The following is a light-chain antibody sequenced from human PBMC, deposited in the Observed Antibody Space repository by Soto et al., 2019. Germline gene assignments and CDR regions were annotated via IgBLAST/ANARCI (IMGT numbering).Light chain of an antibody. CDR2: GAS. Sequence: TVLTQSPGTLSLSPGESATLSCRASQSVSSNYLAWYQQKPGQAPRLLIYGASSRATGIPDRFRGSGSGADFTLTISRLEPEDFAVYYCQQYGTSPYTFGQGTKVDIK. CDR1: QSVSSNY. V-gene: IGKV3-20*01. J-gene: IGKJ2*01. CDR3: QQYGTSPYT.